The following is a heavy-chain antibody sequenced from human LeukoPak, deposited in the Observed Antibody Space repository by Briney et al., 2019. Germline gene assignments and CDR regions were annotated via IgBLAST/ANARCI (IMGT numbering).Heavy chain of an antibody. CDR2: IYYSGST. CDR1: GGSISSSSYY. Sequence: PSETLSLTCTVSGGSISSSSYYWGWIRQPPGKGLEWIWSIYYSGSTYYNPSLKSRVTISVDTSKNQFSLKLSSVTAADTAVYYCARLRRGGPRDYYYYGMDVWGQGTTVTVSS. V-gene: IGHV4-39*07. J-gene: IGHJ6*02. CDR3: ARLRRGGPRDYYYYGMDV.